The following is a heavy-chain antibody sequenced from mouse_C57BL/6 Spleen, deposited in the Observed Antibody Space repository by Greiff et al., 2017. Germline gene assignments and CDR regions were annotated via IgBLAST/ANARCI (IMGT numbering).Heavy chain of an antibody. CDR1: GFTFSDYG. Sequence: EVMLVESGGGLVKPGGSLKLSCAASGFTFSDYGMHWVRQAPEKGLEWVAYISSGSSTIYYADTVKGRFTISRDNAKNTLFLQMTSLRSEDTAMYYCARPITTVVAEAMDYWGQGTSVTVSS. CDR3: ARPITTVVAEAMDY. V-gene: IGHV5-17*01. D-gene: IGHD1-1*01. J-gene: IGHJ4*01. CDR2: ISSGSSTI.